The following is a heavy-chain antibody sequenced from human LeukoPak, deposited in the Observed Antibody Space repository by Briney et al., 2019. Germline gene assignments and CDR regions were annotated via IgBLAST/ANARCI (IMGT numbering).Heavy chain of an antibody. J-gene: IGHJ5*02. CDR2: INHSGST. CDR3: ARRTPTYYYDSSGSGNWFDP. D-gene: IGHD3-22*01. V-gene: IGHV4-34*01. CDR1: GFTFSSYA. Sequence: GSLRLSCAASGFTFSSYAMSWVRQPPGKGLEWIGEINHSGSTNYNPSLKSRVTISVDTSKNQFSLKLSSVTAADTAVYYCARRTPTYYYDSSGSGNWFDPWGQGTLVTVSS.